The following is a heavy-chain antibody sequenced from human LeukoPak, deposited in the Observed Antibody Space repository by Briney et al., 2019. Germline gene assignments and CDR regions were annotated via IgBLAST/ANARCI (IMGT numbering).Heavy chain of an antibody. V-gene: IGHV4-31*03. Sequence: SETLSLTCTVSGGSTSSGGYYWSWIRQHPGKGLEWIGYIYYSGSTYYSPSLKSRLTISLDTPNNQFSLKLRSVTAADTAVYYCARATDYGDSYYFDHWGQGTPVTVSS. CDR2: IYYSGST. D-gene: IGHD4/OR15-4a*01. CDR1: GGSTSSGGYY. J-gene: IGHJ4*02. CDR3: ARATDYGDSYYFDH.